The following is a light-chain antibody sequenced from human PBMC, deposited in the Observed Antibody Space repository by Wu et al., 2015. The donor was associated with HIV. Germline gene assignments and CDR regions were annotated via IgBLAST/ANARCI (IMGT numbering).Light chain of an antibody. CDR2: GAS. Sequence: EVVLTQSPATLSVSPGERATLSCRASQSIGSNLAWYQQTPGQAPRLLIYGASIRATGVPDRFSGSGSGTDFTLTISRLEPEDFAVYYCQHYGSSSQVTFGGGTKVEIK. CDR1: QSIGSN. CDR3: QHYGSSSQVT. J-gene: IGKJ4*01. V-gene: IGKV3-20*01.